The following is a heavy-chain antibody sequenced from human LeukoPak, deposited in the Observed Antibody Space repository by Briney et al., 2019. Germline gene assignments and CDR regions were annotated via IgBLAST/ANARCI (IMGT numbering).Heavy chain of an antibody. CDR3: ARGRDSSSWYRLFGY. CDR2: MNPNSGNT. D-gene: IGHD6-13*01. V-gene: IGHV1-8*03. Sequence: ASVKVSCKASGYTFTGYYMHWVRQAPGQGLEWMGWMNPNSGNTGYAQKFQGRVTITRNTSISTAYMELSSLGSEDTAVYYCARGRDSSSWYRLFGYWGQGTLVTVSS. J-gene: IGHJ4*02. CDR1: GYTFTGYY.